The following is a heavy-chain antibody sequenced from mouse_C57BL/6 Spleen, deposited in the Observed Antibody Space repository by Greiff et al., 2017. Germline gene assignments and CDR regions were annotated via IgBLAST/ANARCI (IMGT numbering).Heavy chain of an antibody. Sequence: EVQLQQSGGGLVKPGGSLKLSCAASGFTFSSYAMSWVRQTPEKRLEWVATISDGGSYTYYPDNVKGRFTISRDNAKNNLYLQMSHLKSEDTAMYYCARDRGQRRDYYAMDYWGQGTSVTVSS. V-gene: IGHV5-4*01. J-gene: IGHJ4*01. CDR2: ISDGGSYT. CDR3: ARDRGQRRDYYAMDY. D-gene: IGHD3-3*01. CDR1: GFTFSSYA.